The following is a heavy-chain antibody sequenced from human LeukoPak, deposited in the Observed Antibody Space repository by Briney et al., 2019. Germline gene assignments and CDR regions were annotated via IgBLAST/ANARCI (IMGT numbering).Heavy chain of an antibody. CDR2: ISSSSSTI. J-gene: IGHJ4*02. V-gene: IGHV3-48*01. Sequence: GGSLRLSCAASGFTFSSYSMNWVRQAPGKGLEWVSYISSSSSTIYYADSVKGRFTISRDNAKNSLYLQMNSLRAEDTAVYYCARDRSATVTYYFDYWGQGTLVTVSS. D-gene: IGHD4-17*01. CDR1: GFTFSSYS. CDR3: ARDRSATVTYYFDY.